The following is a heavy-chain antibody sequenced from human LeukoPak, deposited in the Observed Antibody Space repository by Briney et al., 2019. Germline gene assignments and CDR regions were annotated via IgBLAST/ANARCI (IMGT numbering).Heavy chain of an antibody. J-gene: IGHJ4*02. V-gene: IGHV1-46*01. Sequence: GASVKVSCKASGYTFTSYYMHWVRQAPGQGLEWMGIINPSGGSTSYAQKFQGRVTMTEDTSTDTAYMELSSLRSEDTAMYYCATVDHDYVGDHNFDYWGQGTLVTVSS. D-gene: IGHD4-17*01. CDR2: INPSGGST. CDR3: ATVDHDYVGDHNFDY. CDR1: GYTFTSYY.